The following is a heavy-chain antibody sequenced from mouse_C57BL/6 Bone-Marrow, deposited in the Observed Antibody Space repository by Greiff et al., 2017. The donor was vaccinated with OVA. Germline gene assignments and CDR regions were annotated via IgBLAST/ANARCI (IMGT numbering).Heavy chain of an antibody. Sequence: EVQLQQSGPELVKPGASVKISCKASGYSFTDYNLNWVKQSNGKSLEWIGVINPNYGTTRYNQKFKGKATLTVDQSSSTDYMQLNSLTSEDSAVYYGARCEGWLLYYFDYWGQGTTLTVSS. CDR2: INPNYGTT. J-gene: IGHJ2*01. CDR1: GYSFTDYN. V-gene: IGHV1-39*01. CDR3: ARCEGWLLYYFDY. D-gene: IGHD2-3*01.